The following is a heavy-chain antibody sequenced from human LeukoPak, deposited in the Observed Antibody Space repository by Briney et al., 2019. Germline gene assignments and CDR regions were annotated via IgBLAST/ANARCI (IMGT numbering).Heavy chain of an antibody. CDR1: GGSISGYY. J-gene: IGHJ4*02. V-gene: IGHV4-59*08. CDR3: ARAVSGRFDY. D-gene: IGHD6-19*01. CDR2: IYSSGST. Sequence: SETLSLTCTVSGGSISGYYWSWIRQPPGKGLEWIGYIYSSGSTKYSPSLNSRVTVSVDTSKNQFSLRLSSVTAADTAIYYCARAVSGRFDYWGQGTLVTVSS.